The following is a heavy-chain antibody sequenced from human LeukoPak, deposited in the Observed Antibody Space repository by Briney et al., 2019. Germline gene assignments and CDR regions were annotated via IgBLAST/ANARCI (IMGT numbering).Heavy chain of an antibody. D-gene: IGHD3-22*01. CDR2: IYYSGST. Sequence: SETLSLTCTVSGGSISSGDYYWSWIRQPPGKGLEWIGYIYYSGSTNYNPSLKSRVTISVDTSKNQFSLKLSSVTAADTAVYYCASVYDSSGYYPFWGQGTLVTVSS. CDR3: ASVYDSSGYYPF. V-gene: IGHV4-30-4*01. CDR1: GGSISSGDYY. J-gene: IGHJ4*02.